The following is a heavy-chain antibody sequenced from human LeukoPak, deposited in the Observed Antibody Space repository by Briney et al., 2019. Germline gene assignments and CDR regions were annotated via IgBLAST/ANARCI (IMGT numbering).Heavy chain of an antibody. J-gene: IGHJ3*02. CDR1: GGSISSYY. D-gene: IGHD3-10*01. V-gene: IGHV4-59*08. Sequence: KPSATLSLTCTVSGGSISSYYWSWIRPPPGKGLEWIGYINYSGSTNYNPSLKSRVTISVDTSKNQFSLKLSSVTAADTAVYYCATELGAITMVRDPYAFDIWGQGTMVTVPS. CDR3: ATELGAITMVRDPYAFDI. CDR2: INYSGST.